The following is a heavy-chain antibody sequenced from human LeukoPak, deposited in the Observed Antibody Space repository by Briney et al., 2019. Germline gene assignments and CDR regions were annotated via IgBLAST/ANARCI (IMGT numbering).Heavy chain of an antibody. CDR3: ARGAYGDSEYNWFDP. CDR2: IYTSGST. J-gene: IGHJ5*02. Sequence: SETLPLTCTVSGGSISSYYWSWIRQPAGKGLEWIGRIYTSGSTNYNPSLKSRVIMSVDTSKNQFSLKLTSVTAADTAVYYCARGAYGDSEYNWFDPWGQGTLVTVSS. V-gene: IGHV4-4*07. CDR1: GGSISSYY. D-gene: IGHD4-17*01.